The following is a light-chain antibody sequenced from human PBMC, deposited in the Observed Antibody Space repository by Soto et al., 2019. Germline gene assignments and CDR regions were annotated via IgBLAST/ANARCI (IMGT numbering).Light chain of an antibody. CDR3: QYNWT. CDR2: GAI. V-gene: IGKV1-5*01. CDR1: QNIGTS. J-gene: IGKJ2*01. Sequence: DIQMTQSHSTLSASLGDRVTITCRASQNIGTSLAWYQQTPGKAPKLLIYGAINLQSGVSARFSGSGAETDFTLTVSRLQPEDFASYYCQYNWTFGQGTKVDI.